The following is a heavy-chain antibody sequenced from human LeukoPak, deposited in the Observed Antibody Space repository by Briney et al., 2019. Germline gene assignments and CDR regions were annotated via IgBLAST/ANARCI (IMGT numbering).Heavy chain of an antibody. CDR2: ISTGGGTT. CDR3: GRRDSSRSFDY. J-gene: IGHJ4*02. D-gene: IGHD6-6*01. V-gene: IGHV3-23*01. CDR1: AFTFNNYA. Sequence: GGSLRLSCAASAFTFNNYAMSWVRQAPGKGLEWVSGISTGGGTTNYVDSVKGRFTISRDNSKNTLYLQMNSLRAEDTAVYYCGRRDSSRSFDYWGQGTLVTVSS.